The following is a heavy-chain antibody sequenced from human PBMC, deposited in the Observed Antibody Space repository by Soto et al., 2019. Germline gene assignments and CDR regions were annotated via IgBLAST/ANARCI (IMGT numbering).Heavy chain of an antibody. V-gene: IGHV1-58*01. CDR3: AAVGWPYYYDSSGYYYGRPGAFDI. CDR1: GFTFTSSA. D-gene: IGHD3-22*01. CDR2: IVVGSGNT. Sequence: QMQLVQSGPEVKKPGTSVKVSCKASGFTFTSSAVQWVRQARGQRLEWIGWIVVGSGNTNYAQKFQERVTITRDMSTSTAYMELSSLRSEDTAVYYCAAVGWPYYYDSSGYYYGRPGAFDIWGQGTMVTVSS. J-gene: IGHJ3*02.